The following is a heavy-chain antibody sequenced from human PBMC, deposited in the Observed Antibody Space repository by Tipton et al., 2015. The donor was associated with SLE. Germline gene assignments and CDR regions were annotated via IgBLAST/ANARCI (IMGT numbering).Heavy chain of an antibody. Sequence: TLSLTCTVSGGSISSGSYYWSWIRQPAGKGLEWIGDINHSGSTNYNPSLKSRVTISVDTSKNQFSLRLSSVTAADTAVYYCARAPGLERSYYYYYYMDVWGKGTTVTVSS. CDR3: ARAPGLERSYYYYYYMDV. J-gene: IGHJ6*03. CDR1: GGSISSGSYY. V-gene: IGHV4-39*07. CDR2: INHSGST. D-gene: IGHD1-1*01.